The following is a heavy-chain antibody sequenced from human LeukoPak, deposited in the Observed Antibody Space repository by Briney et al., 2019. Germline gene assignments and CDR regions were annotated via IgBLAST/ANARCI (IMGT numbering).Heavy chain of an antibody. CDR3: ARVGYCYGPSYWYFDL. Sequence: SETLSLTCTVSGGSISSYYWSWIRQPAGKGLEWIGRIYTSGSTNYNPSLKSRVTMSVDTSKNQFSLKLSSVTAADTAVYYCARVGYCYGPSYWYFDLWGRGTLVTVSS. D-gene: IGHD5-18*01. J-gene: IGHJ2*01. CDR1: GGSISSYY. V-gene: IGHV4-4*07. CDR2: IYTSGST.